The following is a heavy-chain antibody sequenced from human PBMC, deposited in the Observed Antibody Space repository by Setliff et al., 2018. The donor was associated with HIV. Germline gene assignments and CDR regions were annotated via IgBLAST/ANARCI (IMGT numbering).Heavy chain of an antibody. CDR2: ISIGSGGAI. CDR1: GFTFRNYK. J-gene: IGHJ4*02. V-gene: IGHV3-21*04. Sequence: GGSLRLSCAASGFTFRNYKFNWVRQAPGRGLEWVSSISIGSGGAIDYADSVQGRFTVSRDDTKNSLYLQMSSLRAEDTAIYYCVRRSNGEESLRRPDYWGQGTLVTVSS. D-gene: IGHD3-16*01. CDR3: VRRSNGEESLRRPDY.